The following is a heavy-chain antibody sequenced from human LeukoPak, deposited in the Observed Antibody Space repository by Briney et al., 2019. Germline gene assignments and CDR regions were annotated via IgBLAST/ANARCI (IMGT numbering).Heavy chain of an antibody. CDR1: GYTFTGYY. CDR2: INPNSGGT. CDR3: ARSRTKAAADYYYYDGMDV. Sequence: GASVRVSSKASGYTFTGYYIHWVRQAPGQGLEWMGWINPNSGGTHYAQKFQGRVTMTRDTTISAAYMELSRLKSDDTAVYYCARSRTKAAADYYYYDGMDVWGQGTTVTVSS. D-gene: IGHD6-13*01. J-gene: IGHJ6*02. V-gene: IGHV1-2*02.